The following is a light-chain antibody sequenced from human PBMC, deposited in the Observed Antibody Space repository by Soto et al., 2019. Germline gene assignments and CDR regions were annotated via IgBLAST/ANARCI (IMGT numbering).Light chain of an antibody. V-gene: IGKV1-5*02. CDR3: QQYNSYSPT. Sequence: DIQMTQSPSTLSASVGDIVTIICRASESMSNCLAWYQQKPGKAPKLLISGASSLQSGVPSRFSGSGSETEFTLTISGLQPGDSATYYCQQYNSYSPTFGQGTKVDIK. CDR2: GAS. J-gene: IGKJ1*01. CDR1: ESMSNC.